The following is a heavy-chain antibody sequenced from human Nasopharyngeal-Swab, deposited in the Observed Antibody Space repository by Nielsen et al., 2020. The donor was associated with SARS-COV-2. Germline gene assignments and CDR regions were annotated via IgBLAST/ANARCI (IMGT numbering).Heavy chain of an antibody. Sequence: VRQAPGKGLEWVSVIYSGGSSTYYADSVKGRFTISRDNSKNTLYLQMNSLRAEDTAVYYCAKGKVVVVITPLGYWGQGTLVTVSS. J-gene: IGHJ4*02. CDR3: AKGKVVVVITPLGY. D-gene: IGHD3-22*01. CDR2: IYSGGSST. V-gene: IGHV3-23*03.